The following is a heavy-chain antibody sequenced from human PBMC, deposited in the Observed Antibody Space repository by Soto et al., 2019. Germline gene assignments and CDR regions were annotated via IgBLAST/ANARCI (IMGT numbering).Heavy chain of an antibody. Sequence: SETLSLTCTVSGGSISSGDYYWSWIRQPPGKGLEWIGYIYYSGSTFYNPSLKSRVTISVDTSKNQFSLRLSSVTAADTAVYYFARDSGYGDPFDYWGQGTLVTVSS. CDR2: IYYSGST. CDR1: GGSISSGDYY. J-gene: IGHJ4*02. D-gene: IGHD4-17*01. CDR3: ARDSGYGDPFDY. V-gene: IGHV4-30-4*02.